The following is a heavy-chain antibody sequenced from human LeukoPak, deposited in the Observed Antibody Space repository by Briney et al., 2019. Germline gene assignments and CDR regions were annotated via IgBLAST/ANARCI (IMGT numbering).Heavy chain of an antibody. V-gene: IGHV3-15*01. J-gene: IGHJ4*02. CDR3: TCQRQRGISEY. CDR1: GFTLKIAR. D-gene: IGHD5/OR15-5a*01. Sequence: GGSLRHSCAESGFTLKIARMSCGPQAPGKGLEWVGHIKSKTDGGTTEYAAPVKGRFTISRDDSRNTLYLQMNSLKTEGTAIYYCTCQRQRGISEYWGEGTLFTVSS. CDR2: IKSKTDGGTT.